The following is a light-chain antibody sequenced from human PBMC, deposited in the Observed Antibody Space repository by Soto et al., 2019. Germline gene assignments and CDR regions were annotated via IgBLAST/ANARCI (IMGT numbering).Light chain of an antibody. V-gene: IGLV2-14*01. CDR1: SSDVGGYNY. Sequence: QSALTQPASASGSPGQSITISCTGTSSDVGGYNYVSWYQQHPGKAPKLMIYDVSNRPSGVSNRFSGSKSGNTASLTISGLQAEDEADYYCSSYTSSSTQVFGGGTKLTVL. J-gene: IGLJ2*01. CDR2: DVS. CDR3: SSYTSSSTQV.